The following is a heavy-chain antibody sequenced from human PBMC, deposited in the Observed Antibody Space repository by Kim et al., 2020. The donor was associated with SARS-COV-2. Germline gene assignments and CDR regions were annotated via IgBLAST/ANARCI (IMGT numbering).Heavy chain of an antibody. Sequence: GGSLRLSCAASGITFNTYRMNWVRQAPGKGLEWVASISSSSTTEYYADSVRGRFTISRDNGKNSLYLHMNSLRDADTAVYYCARSYFESSGYLAYWGQGT. D-gene: IGHD3-22*01. CDR1: GITFNTYR. V-gene: IGHV3-48*02. CDR2: ISSSSTTE. J-gene: IGHJ4*02. CDR3: ARSYFESSGYLAY.